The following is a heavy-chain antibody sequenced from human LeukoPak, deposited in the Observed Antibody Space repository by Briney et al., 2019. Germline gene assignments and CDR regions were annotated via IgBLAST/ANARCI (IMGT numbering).Heavy chain of an antibody. Sequence: SETLSLTCTVSGGSISSSSYYWGWIRQPPGKGLEWIGSIYYSGSTYYNPSLKSRVTISVDTSKNQFSLKLSSVTAADTAVYYCARYTRDIVVVPAATNDAFDIWGQGTMVTVSS. J-gene: IGHJ3*02. D-gene: IGHD2-2*01. CDR1: GGSISSSSYY. CDR3: ARYTRDIVVVPAATNDAFDI. CDR2: IYYSGST. V-gene: IGHV4-39*01.